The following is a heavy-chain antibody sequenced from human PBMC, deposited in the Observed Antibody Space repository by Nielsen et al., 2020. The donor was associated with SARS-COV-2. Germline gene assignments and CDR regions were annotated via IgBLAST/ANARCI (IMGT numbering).Heavy chain of an antibody. J-gene: IGHJ4*02. CDR2: IIPIFGTA. CDR1: GGTFSSYA. D-gene: IGHD3-22*01. Sequence: SVKVSCKASGGTFSSYAISWVRQAPGQGLEWMGGIIPIFGTANYAQKFQGRVTITADESTSTAYMELSSLRSEETAVYYCARGKRARMIVVFFDYWGQGTLVTVSS. CDR3: ARGKRARMIVVFFDY. V-gene: IGHV1-69*13.